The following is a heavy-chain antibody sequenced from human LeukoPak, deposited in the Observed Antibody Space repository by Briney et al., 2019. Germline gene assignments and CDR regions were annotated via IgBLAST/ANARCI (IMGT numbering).Heavy chain of an antibody. J-gene: IGHJ4*02. CDR3: ARGDGRQQLVLVY. CDR1: GGSISSGSYY. V-gene: IGHV4-39*07. D-gene: IGHD6-13*01. CDR2: INHSGST. Sequence: PSETLSLTCTVSGGSISSGSYYWRWIRQSPGTGLEWIGEINHSGSTNYSPSLKSRVTISVDTSKNQFSLKLSSVTAADTAVYYCARGDGRQQLVLVYWGQGTLVTVSS.